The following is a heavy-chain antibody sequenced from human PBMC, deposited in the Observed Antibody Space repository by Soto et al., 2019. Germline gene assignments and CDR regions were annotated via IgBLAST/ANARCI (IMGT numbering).Heavy chain of an antibody. Sequence: SEPLSLTCAFSGCSISINKWCSWVRQPPGKGLEWIGEIYHSGSTNYNPSLKSRVTISLDKSKNQFSLKLTSVTAADSAVYYCARDERRVVVPTSIGGMDGWGKGPPVT. CDR3: ARDERRVVVPTSIGGMDG. CDR1: GCSISINKW. CDR2: IYHSGST. D-gene: IGHD2-2*01. V-gene: IGHV4-4*02. J-gene: IGHJ6*04.